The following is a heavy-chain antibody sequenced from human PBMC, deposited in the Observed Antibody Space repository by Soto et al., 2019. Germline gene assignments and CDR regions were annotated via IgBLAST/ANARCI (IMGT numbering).Heavy chain of an antibody. D-gene: IGHD6-6*01. J-gene: IGHJ5*02. V-gene: IGHV4-34*01. CDR3: ARGPIFSSSRPSGGSDP. CDR2: INHSGST. Sequence: QVQLQQWGAGLLKPSETLSLTCAVYGGSFSGYYWSWIRQPPGKGLEWIGEINHSGSTNYNPSLKRRVTISVDTSKNQFSLKLSSVTAADTAVYYCARGPIFSSSRPSGGSDPWGQGTLVTVSS. CDR1: GGSFSGYY.